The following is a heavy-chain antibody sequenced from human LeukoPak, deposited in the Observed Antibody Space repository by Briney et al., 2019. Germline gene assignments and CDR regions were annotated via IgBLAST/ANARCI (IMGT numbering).Heavy chain of an antibody. J-gene: IGHJ6*02. D-gene: IGHD3-3*01. V-gene: IGHV3-7*01. CDR2: IKQDGSEK. CDR1: GFTFSSYW. Sequence: GGSLRLSCAASGFTFSSYWMSWVRQAPGKGLEWVANIKQDGSEKYYVDSVKGRFTISRDNAKNSLYLQMNSLRDEDTAVYYCARQLPLFAGYYYYYYGMDVWGQGTTVTVSS. CDR3: ARQLPLFAGYYYYYYGMDV.